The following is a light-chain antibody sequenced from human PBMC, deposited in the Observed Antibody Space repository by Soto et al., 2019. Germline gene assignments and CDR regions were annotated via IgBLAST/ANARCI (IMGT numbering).Light chain of an antibody. J-gene: IGLJ3*02. CDR3: SSFTGSNNYIV. CDR2: EVT. V-gene: IGLV2-8*01. CDR1: KSDIGGDHY. Sequence: QSGLTQPPSASGFPGQSVTISCTGPKSDIGGDHYVSWYHRQPGRAPKLIIYEVTERPSGVPGRFSGSKSGDTASLTVTGLQAEDEGEYYCSSFTGSNNYIVFGGGTKLTV.